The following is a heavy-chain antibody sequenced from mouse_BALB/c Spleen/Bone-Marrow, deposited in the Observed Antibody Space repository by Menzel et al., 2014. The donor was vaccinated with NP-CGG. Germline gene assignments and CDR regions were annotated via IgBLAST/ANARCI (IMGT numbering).Heavy chain of an antibody. J-gene: IGHJ4*01. V-gene: IGHV1S45*01. D-gene: IGHD2-14*01. CDR2: INPYNDYT. Sequence: EVQLQQSGAELVRPGASVKISCKASGYTFTNHHINWVKQRPGQGLDWIRYINPYNDYTSYNQKFKGKATLTVDKSSSTAYMELSSLTSEDSAVYYCARRYRYDGLGNYAMDYWGQGTSVTVSS. CDR1: GYTFTNHH. CDR3: ARRYRYDGLGNYAMDY.